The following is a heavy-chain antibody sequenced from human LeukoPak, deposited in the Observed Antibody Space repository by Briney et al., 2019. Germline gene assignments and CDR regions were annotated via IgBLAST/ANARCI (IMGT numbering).Heavy chain of an antibody. V-gene: IGHV4-59*01. Sequence: SETLSLTCIVSGGSISNYYWTWIRQPPGKGLEWIGYIYNSGSINYNPSLKSRVTISLDISKNQFSLKLSSVTAADTAVYYCARDTDSSGYYDSWGQGTLVAVSS. J-gene: IGHJ5*01. CDR2: IYNSGSI. CDR3: ARDTDSSGYYDS. CDR1: GGSISNYY. D-gene: IGHD3-22*01.